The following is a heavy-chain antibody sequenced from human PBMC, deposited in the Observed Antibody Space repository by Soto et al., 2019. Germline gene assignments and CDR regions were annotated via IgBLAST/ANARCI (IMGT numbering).Heavy chain of an antibody. CDR3: AKDLGITMTVVGY. J-gene: IGHJ4*02. D-gene: IGHD3-22*01. V-gene: IGHV3-30*18. Sequence: VGSLRLSCAASGFTFSSYGMHWVRQAPGKGLEWVAVISYDGSNKYYADSVKGRFTISRDNSKNTLYLQMNSLRAEDTAVYYCAKDLGITMTVVGYWGQGTLVTVSS. CDR1: GFTFSSYG. CDR2: ISYDGSNK.